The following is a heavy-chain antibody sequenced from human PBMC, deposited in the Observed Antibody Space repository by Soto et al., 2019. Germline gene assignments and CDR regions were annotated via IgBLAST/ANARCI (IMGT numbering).Heavy chain of an antibody. CDR1: GYTFTSYA. V-gene: IGHV1-3*01. CDR3: ASGIIRWWLLLRDWFDP. Sequence: QVQLVQSGAEVKKPGASVKVSCKASGYTFTSYAMHWVRQAPGQRLEWMGWINAGNGNTKYSQKFQGRVTITRDTSESTAYMELSGLRSEETAVYYCASGIIRWWLLLRDWFDPWGQGTLVTVSS. J-gene: IGHJ5*02. D-gene: IGHD3-22*01. CDR2: INAGNGNT.